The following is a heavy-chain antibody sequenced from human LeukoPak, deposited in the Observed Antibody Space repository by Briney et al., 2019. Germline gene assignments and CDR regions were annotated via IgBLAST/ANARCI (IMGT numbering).Heavy chain of an antibody. V-gene: IGHV1-8*01. CDR1: GYTFTSYD. J-gene: IGHJ4*02. CDR2: MNPNSGNT. Sequence: ASVKVSCKASGYTFTSYDINWVRQATGQGLEWMGWMNPNSGNTGYAQKFQGRVTMTRNTSISTAYMELSSLRSEDTAVYYCARARGYCSGGSCYYYFDYWGQGTLVSVSS. CDR3: ARARGYCSGGSCYYYFDY. D-gene: IGHD2-15*01.